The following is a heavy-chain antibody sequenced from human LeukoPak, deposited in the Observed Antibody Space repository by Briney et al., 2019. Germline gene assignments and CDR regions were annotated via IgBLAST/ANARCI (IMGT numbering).Heavy chain of an antibody. J-gene: IGHJ4*02. CDR3: ARAYDTSGYYQAFDY. Sequence: SETLSLTCTVSGGSISSYYWSWIRQPAGKGLEWIGRVYTSGSTNYNPSLKSRVTMSVDTSKNQFSLKLSSVTAADTAVYYCARAYDTSGYYQAFDYWGQGTLVTVSS. D-gene: IGHD3-22*01. CDR1: GGSISSYY. V-gene: IGHV4-4*07. CDR2: VYTSGST.